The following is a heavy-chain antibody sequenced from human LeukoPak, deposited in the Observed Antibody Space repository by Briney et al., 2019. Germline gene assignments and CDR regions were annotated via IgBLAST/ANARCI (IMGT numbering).Heavy chain of an antibody. J-gene: IGHJ4*02. D-gene: IGHD3/OR15-3a*01. CDR3: ASGAGLN. CDR2: IYTSGST. Sequence: PSETLSLTCTVSGGSISSHYWGWIRQPPGKGLEWIGYIYTSGSTNYNPSLKSRVTMSVDTSKNQFSLKLSSVTAADTAVYYCASGAGLNWGQGTLVTVSS. CDR1: GGSISSHY. V-gene: IGHV4-4*08.